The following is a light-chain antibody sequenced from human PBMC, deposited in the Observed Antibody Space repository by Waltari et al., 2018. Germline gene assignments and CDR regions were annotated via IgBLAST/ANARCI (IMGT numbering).Light chain of an antibody. CDR3: SSYAGSNDLYV. Sequence: QSALTQPPSASGSPGQSVTVSCTGTSIDVGAYNYVSWYQQPPGKPPQLMIYEGSKRPSGAPDRFSGSKSGNTASLTVSGLQAEDEADYYCSSYAGSNDLYVFGSGTKVTVL. CDR2: EGS. J-gene: IGLJ1*01. CDR1: SIDVGAYNY. V-gene: IGLV2-8*01.